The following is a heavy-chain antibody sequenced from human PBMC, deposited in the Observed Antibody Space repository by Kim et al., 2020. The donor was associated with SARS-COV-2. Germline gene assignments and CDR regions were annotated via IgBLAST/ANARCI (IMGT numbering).Heavy chain of an antibody. V-gene: IGHV5-51*01. Sequence: GESLKISCKGSGYSFTSYWIGWVRQMPGKGLEWMGIIYPGDSDTRYSPSFQGQVTISADKSISTAYLQWSSLKASDTAMYYCARQVSEWEHPYYYMDVWGKGTTVTVSS. J-gene: IGHJ6*03. D-gene: IGHD1-26*01. CDR3: ARQVSEWEHPYYYMDV. CDR2: IYPGDSDT. CDR1: GYSFTSYW.